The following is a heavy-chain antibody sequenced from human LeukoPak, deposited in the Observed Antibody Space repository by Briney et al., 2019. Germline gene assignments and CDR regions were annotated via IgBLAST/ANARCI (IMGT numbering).Heavy chain of an antibody. CDR1: GGSISSSTYY. V-gene: IGHV4-39*01. CDR3: ASRIDARSGSSV. Sequence: SETLSLICSVSGGSISSSTYYWGWIRQSPVKGLEWIGSINYSGSTFYNPSLKSRVAMSVDMFNNQFSLKLTSVPATVTAVYYCASRIDARSGSSVWGQRALVTVSS. J-gene: IGHJ1*01. D-gene: IGHD6-19*01. CDR2: INYSGST.